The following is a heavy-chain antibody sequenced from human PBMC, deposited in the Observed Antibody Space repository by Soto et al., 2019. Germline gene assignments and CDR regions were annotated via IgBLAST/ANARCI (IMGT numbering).Heavy chain of an antibody. D-gene: IGHD1-26*01. Sequence: PGGSLRLSCAASGFSFSSYAMSWVRQAPGKGLEWVSAISGSGGSTYYADSVKGRFTISRDNSKNTLYLQMNSLRAEDTAVYYCATPPEQLEGADVKYYYYYGMDVWGQGTTVTVSS. V-gene: IGHV3-23*01. CDR1: GFSFSSYA. CDR3: ATPPEQLEGADVKYYYYYGMDV. J-gene: IGHJ6*02. CDR2: ISGSGGST.